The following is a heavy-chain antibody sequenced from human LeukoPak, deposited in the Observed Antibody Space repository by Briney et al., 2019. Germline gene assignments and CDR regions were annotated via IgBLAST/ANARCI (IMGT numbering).Heavy chain of an antibody. CDR2: IDYDGTTT. V-gene: IGHV3-74*01. CDR1: GFTFSSFW. CDR3: VRSRWGDFDH. J-gene: IGHJ4*02. D-gene: IGHD3-16*01. Sequence: PGGSLRLSCAASGFTFSSFWMHWVRQAPGKGLVWVSRIDYDGTTTAYADSVKGRFTISRDNAKSTLFLQLNSLRVEDTAVYFCVRSRWGDFDHWGQGNLVTVSS.